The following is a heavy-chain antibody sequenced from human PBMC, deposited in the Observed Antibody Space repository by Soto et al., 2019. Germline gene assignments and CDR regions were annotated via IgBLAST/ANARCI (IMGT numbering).Heavy chain of an antibody. CDR2: VYYNENT. CDR1: GGSISSFAYY. D-gene: IGHD3-10*01. J-gene: IGHJ5*02. CDR3: ARRERYYGSPGWFDP. Sequence: SETLSLTCTVSGGSISSFAYYWGWIRQPPGKGLEWIGTVYYNENTYYNPSLKSRVTISVDTAKNQFSLNLRSVTAADTAIYFCARRERYYGSPGWFDPWGQGTMVTVS. V-gene: IGHV4-39*01.